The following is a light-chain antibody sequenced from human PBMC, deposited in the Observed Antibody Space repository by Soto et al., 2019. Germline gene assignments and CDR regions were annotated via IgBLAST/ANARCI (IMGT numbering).Light chain of an antibody. CDR1: SSDIGAYDY. J-gene: IGLJ1*01. V-gene: IGLV2-14*03. CDR2: EVS. Sequence: QSVLRHPASVSWSPGHSITISCSGTSSDIGAYDYVSWYQQHPGRAPKLIIYEVSHRFSGLSYRFSGSKSGNTASLTISGLQAEEEGDHYCTSFAPGRIYVFGSGTKVTAL. CDR3: TSFAPGRIYV.